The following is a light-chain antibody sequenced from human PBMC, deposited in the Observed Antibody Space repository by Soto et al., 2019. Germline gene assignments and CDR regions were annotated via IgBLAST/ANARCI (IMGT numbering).Light chain of an antibody. CDR3: VLYMGGGTDV. CDR1: SGSVSTGHF. Sequence: QAVVTQEPSFSVSPGGTVTLTCGLSSGSVSTGHFPSWYQQTPGQAPRTLIYGTNSRSSGVPDRFSGSILGTKAALTITGAQEDDESDYYCVLYMGGGTDVFGAGTKLTVL. V-gene: IGLV8-61*01. J-gene: IGLJ1*01. CDR2: GTN.